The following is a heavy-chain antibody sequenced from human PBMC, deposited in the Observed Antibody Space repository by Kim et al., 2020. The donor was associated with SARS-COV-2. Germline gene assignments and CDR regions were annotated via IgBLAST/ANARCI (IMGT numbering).Heavy chain of an antibody. CDR3: AKVNVPQVLLSNDAFDI. D-gene: IGHD6-6*01. Sequence: GGSLRLSCAASGLTFSSYAMSWVRQAPGTGLEWVSGISGSGGSTYHADSVKGRFTISRDNSKNTLYLQMNTLRAEDTAVYYCAKVNVPQVLLSNDAFDIWGQGTMVTVSS. V-gene: IGHV3-23*01. J-gene: IGHJ3*02. CDR2: ISGSGGST. CDR1: GLTFSSYA.